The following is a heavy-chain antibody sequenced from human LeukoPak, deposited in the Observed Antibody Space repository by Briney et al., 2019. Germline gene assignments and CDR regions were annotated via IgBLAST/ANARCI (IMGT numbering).Heavy chain of an antibody. Sequence: GGSLRLSCAASGFTFSSYSMNWVRQAPGKGLEWVSSISSSSSYIYYADSVKGRFTISRDNAKNSLYLQMNSLRAEDTAVYYCARDISLGYCSGGSCYHYGTDVWGQGTTVTVSS. CDR2: ISSSSSYI. D-gene: IGHD2-15*01. V-gene: IGHV3-21*01. J-gene: IGHJ6*02. CDR3: ARDISLGYCSGGSCYHYGTDV. CDR1: GFTFSSYS.